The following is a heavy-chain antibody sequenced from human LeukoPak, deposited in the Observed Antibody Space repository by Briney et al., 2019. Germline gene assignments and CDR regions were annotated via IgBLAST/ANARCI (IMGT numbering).Heavy chain of an antibody. D-gene: IGHD3-10*01. CDR3: ARVKAGYHYYMDV. V-gene: IGHV3-53*01. Sequence: GGSLRLSCAASGFTVSSYYMSWVRQAPGKGLEWVSVIYSGGSTYYADSVKGRFTISRDNSKNTLYLQMNSLRAEDTAVYYCARVKAGYHYYMDVWGKGTTVTVSS. J-gene: IGHJ6*03. CDR2: IYSGGST. CDR1: GFTVSSYY.